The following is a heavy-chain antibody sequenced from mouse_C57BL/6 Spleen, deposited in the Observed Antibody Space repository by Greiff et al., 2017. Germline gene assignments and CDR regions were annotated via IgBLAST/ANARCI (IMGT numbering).Heavy chain of an antibody. CDR1: GFTFSSYT. V-gene: IGHV5-9*01. D-gene: IGHD1-1*01. J-gene: IGHJ2*01. Sequence: EVQRVESGGGLVKPGGSLKLSCAASGFTFSSYTMSWVRQTPEKRLEWVATISGGGGNTYYPDSVKGRFTISRDNAKNTLYLQMSSLRSEDTALYYCARHGYYPYYFDYWGQGTTLTVSS. CDR2: ISGGGGNT. CDR3: ARHGYYPYYFDY.